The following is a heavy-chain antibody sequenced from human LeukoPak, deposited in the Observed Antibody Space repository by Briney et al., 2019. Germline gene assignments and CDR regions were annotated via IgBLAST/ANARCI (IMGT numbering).Heavy chain of an antibody. J-gene: IGHJ6*02. CDR3: ARDLRVTGTMVDYYNGMDV. D-gene: IGHD1-7*01. V-gene: IGHV1-46*01. CDR1: GHTFTNYY. CDR2: INASGGST. Sequence: ASVKVSCKASGHTFTNYYMHWVRQAPGQGLEWMGIINASGGSTSYAQKFQGRVTMTRDTSTSIVYMELSSLRSEDTAVYYCARDLRVTGTMVDYYNGMDVWGQGTTVTVSS.